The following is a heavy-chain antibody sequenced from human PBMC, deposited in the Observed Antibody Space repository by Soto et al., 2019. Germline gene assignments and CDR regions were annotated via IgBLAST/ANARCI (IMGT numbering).Heavy chain of an antibody. J-gene: IGHJ6*02. Sequence: GGSLRLSCAASGFTFSSYAMSWVRQAPGKGLEWVSAISGGGGSTYYADSVKGRFTISRDNSKNTLYLQMNSLRAEDTAVYYCAKAQYYYDSSGYFPPAGGMDVWGQGTTVTVSS. CDR3: AKAQYYYDSSGYFPPAGGMDV. D-gene: IGHD3-22*01. CDR2: ISGGGGST. CDR1: GFTFSSYA. V-gene: IGHV3-23*01.